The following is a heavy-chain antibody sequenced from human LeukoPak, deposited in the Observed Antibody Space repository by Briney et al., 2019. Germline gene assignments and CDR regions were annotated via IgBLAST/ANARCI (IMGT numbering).Heavy chain of an antibody. D-gene: IGHD7-27*01. CDR3: ARAKLGYYYYYMDV. CDR1: GGSISSYY. Sequence: SETLSLTCTVSGGSISSYYWNWIRQPAGKGLEWVGHIYTSGSANYNPALKSRVSMSVDTSKNQFFLKLSSVTAADTAVYYCARAKLGYYYYYMDVWGKGTTVTVSS. J-gene: IGHJ6*03. CDR2: IYTSGSA. V-gene: IGHV4-4*07.